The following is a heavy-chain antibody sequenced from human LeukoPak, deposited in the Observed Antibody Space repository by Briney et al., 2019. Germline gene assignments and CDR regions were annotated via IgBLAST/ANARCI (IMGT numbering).Heavy chain of an antibody. J-gene: IGHJ4*02. CDR2: IYYSGST. V-gene: IGHV4-39*01. CDR1: GGSISSSSYY. Sequence: SETLSLTCTVSGGSISSSSYYWGWIRQPPGKGLEWIGSIYYSGSTYYNPSLKSRVTISVDTSKNQFSLKLSSVTAADTAVYYCAVNLPTRDYWGQGTLVTASS. CDR3: AVNLPTRDY. D-gene: IGHD2-2*01.